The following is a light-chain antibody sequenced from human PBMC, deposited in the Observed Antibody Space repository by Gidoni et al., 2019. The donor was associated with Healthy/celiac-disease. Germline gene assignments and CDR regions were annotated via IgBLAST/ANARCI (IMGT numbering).Light chain of an antibody. Sequence: QSALTQPASVSGSPGQSITISCTGTSSDVGGYNYVSWYQQHPGKAPKLMIYDVSNRPSGVSNRFSGSKSGNTASLTISGLQAEDEADYYCSSYTSSSTLSFGTGTKVTGL. V-gene: IGLV2-14*03. CDR1: SSDVGGYNY. J-gene: IGLJ1*01. CDR3: SSYTSSSTLS. CDR2: DVS.